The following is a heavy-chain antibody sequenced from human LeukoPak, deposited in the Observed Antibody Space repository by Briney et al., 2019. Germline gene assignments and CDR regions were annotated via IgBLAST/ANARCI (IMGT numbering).Heavy chain of an antibody. J-gene: IGHJ4*02. CDR2: IIPIFGTA. CDR1: GGTFSSYA. D-gene: IGHD5-18*01. V-gene: IGHV1-69*05. Sequence: ASVKVSYKASGGTFSSYAISWVRQAPGQGLEWMGGIIPIFGTANYAQKFQGRVTITTDESTSTAYMELSSLRSEDTAVYYCAGAQVYSYGYVEYYFGYWGQGTLVTVSS. CDR3: AGAQVYSYGYVEYYFGY.